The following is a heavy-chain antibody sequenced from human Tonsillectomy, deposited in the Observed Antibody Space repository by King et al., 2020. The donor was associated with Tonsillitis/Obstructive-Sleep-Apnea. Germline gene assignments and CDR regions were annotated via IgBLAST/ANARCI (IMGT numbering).Heavy chain of an antibody. CDR3: ARDGSVATRPLDY. V-gene: IGHV1-46*01. CDR2: INPSGGST. J-gene: IGHJ4*02. D-gene: IGHD6-6*01. CDR1: GYTFTSYY. Sequence: QLVQSGAEVKKPGASVKVSCKASGYTFTSYYIHWVRQAPGQGLEWMGIINPSGGSTSYAQKFQGRVTMTRDTPTSTVYMELSSLRSEETAVYYCARDGSVATRPLDYWGQGTLVTVSS.